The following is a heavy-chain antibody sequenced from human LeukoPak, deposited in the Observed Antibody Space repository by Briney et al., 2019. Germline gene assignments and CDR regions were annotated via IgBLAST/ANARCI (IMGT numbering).Heavy chain of an antibody. CDR1: GGSISTSNYY. D-gene: IGHD2-2*01. Sequence: SETLSLTCTVSGGSISTSNYYWGWVRQPPGKGLEWIGNIFYSGSTYYSPSLKSRVTISLDTSRNQFSLKLTSVTAADTAVYYCARLSNGYQLLPDYWGQGTLVTVSS. CDR3: ARLSNGYQLLPDY. J-gene: IGHJ4*02. CDR2: IFYSGST. V-gene: IGHV4-39*07.